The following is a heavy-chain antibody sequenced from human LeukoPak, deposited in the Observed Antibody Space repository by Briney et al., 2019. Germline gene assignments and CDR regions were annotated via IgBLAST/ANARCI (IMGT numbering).Heavy chain of an antibody. CDR2: ISYDGSNK. CDR1: GFTFSSCG. Sequence: GGSLRLFCAPSGFTFSSCGMHWVRQAPGGGLGWVAVISYDGSNKYYADSVKGRFTISRDNSKNTLYLQMNSLRAEDTAVYYCAKELYDSSPDYWGQGTLVTVSS. CDR3: AKELYDSSPDY. V-gene: IGHV3-30*18. D-gene: IGHD3-22*01. J-gene: IGHJ4*02.